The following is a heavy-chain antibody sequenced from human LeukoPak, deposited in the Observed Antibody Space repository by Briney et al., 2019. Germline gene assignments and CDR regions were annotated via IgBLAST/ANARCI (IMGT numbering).Heavy chain of an antibody. CDR3: AREIVVVVAAIYYYYGMDV. CDR2: IYSGGST. D-gene: IGHD2-15*01. V-gene: IGHV3-66*02. J-gene: IGHJ6*02. Sequence: GGSLRLSCAASGFTVSSNYMSWVRQAPGKGLEWVSVIYSGGSTYYADSVKGRFTISRDNSKNTLYLQMNSLRAEDTAVYYCAREIVVVVAAIYYYYGMDVWGQGTTVTVSS. CDR1: GFTVSSNY.